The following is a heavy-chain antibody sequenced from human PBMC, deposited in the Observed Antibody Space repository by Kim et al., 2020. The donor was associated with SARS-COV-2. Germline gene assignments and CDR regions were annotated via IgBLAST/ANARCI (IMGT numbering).Heavy chain of an antibody. CDR1: GGTFSSYA. CDR3: ARDPPYCGGDCKDDAFDI. V-gene: IGHV1-69*13. Sequence: SVKVSCKASGGTFSSYAISWVRQAPGQGLEWMGGIIPIFGTANYAQKFQGRVTITADESTSTAYMELSSLRSEDTAVYYCARDPPYCGGDCKDDAFDIWGQGTMVTVSS. CDR2: IIPIFGTA. J-gene: IGHJ3*02. D-gene: IGHD2-21*02.